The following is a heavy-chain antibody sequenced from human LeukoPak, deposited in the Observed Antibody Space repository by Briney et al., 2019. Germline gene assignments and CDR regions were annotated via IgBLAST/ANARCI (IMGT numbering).Heavy chain of an antibody. Sequence: GGSLKLSCVASVFTFSGSAMHWVRQASGKGLEWLGRIRSKPNNYATSYAASVKGRFTISRDASQNTVYLQMNSLKTEDTAMYDCTRPGTAVAASGDYWGQGTLVTVSS. D-gene: IGHD6-19*01. CDR1: VFTFSGSA. V-gene: IGHV3-73*01. J-gene: IGHJ4*02. CDR3: TRPGTAVAASGDY. CDR2: IRSKPNNYAT.